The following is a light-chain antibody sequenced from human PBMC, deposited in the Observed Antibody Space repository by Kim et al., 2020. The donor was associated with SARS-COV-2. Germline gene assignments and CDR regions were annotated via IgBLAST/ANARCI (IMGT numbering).Light chain of an antibody. CDR2: EVS. J-gene: IGLJ2*01. CDR1: SSDIGSYNR. V-gene: IGLV2-18*02. Sequence: GQSITISCTGTSSDIGSYNRVSWYRQPPGTAPKLMIYEVSNLPSGVPDRFSGSKSGNTASLTISGLQAEDEADYYCTSYTSSSSVVFGGGTQLTVL. CDR3: TSYTSSSSVV.